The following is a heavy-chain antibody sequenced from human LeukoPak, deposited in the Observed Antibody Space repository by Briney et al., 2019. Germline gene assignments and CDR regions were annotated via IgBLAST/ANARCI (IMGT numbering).Heavy chain of an antibody. Sequence: PGGSLRLSCVVSGFTFNTYWMNWARQAPGKGLEWVANLNKDGSQKYYVDSVKGRFTISRDNAKNSLSLQMNSLRADDTAVYYGATARACSGHWCERDYWAEGALVTVSS. J-gene: IGHJ4*02. D-gene: IGHD2-15*01. CDR2: LNKDGSQK. V-gene: IGHV3-7*01. CDR3: ATARACSGHWCERDY. CDR1: GFTFNTYW.